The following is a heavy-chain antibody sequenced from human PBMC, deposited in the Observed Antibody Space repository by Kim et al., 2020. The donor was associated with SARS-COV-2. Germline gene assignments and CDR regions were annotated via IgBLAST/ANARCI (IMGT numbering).Heavy chain of an antibody. CDR3: ARDSDPDY. J-gene: IGHJ4*02. V-gene: IGHV1-2*02. Sequence: ASVKVSCKASGYNFNDHYIHWVRQAPGQGLEWMGWINPNGGETNYAEKFHERVSMTRDTSINTAYVELYSLAFDDTAVYYCARDSDPDYWGQGTIVTVSS. CDR2: INPNGGET. CDR1: GYNFNDHY.